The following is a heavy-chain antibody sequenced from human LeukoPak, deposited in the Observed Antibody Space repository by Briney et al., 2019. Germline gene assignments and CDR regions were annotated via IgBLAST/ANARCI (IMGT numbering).Heavy chain of an antibody. Sequence: PSEXXXXXCTVSGGSISSYYWSWLRQPPGKGLEWIGYIYYSGSTNYNPSLKSRVTISVDTSKNQFSLKLSSVTAADTAVYYCARYRSGGGDYWGQGTLVTVSS. CDR1: GGSISSYY. J-gene: IGHJ4*02. D-gene: IGHD2-15*01. CDR2: IYYSGST. V-gene: IGHV4-59*01. CDR3: ARYRSGGGDY.